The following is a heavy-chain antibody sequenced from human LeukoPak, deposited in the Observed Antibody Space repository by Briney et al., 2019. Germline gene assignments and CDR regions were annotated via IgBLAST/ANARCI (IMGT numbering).Heavy chain of an antibody. J-gene: IGHJ4*02. CDR3: ARDWGTSSLYLVN. CDR2: IQNDGNNK. CDR1: GFTLSRNG. Sequence: GGSLRLSCAASGFTLSRNGMHWVRQAPGKGLEWVAFIQNDGNNKKYADSVKGRFTISRDNSKNTLYLQMNSLRDEDTAMYYCARDWGTSSLYLVNWGQGTLVTVSS. V-gene: IGHV3-30*02. D-gene: IGHD6-6*01.